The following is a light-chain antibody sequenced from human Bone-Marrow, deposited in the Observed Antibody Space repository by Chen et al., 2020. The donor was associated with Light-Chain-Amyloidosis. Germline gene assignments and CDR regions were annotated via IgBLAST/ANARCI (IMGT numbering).Light chain of an antibody. J-gene: IGKJ4*01. CDR1: QSISNS. Sequence: IVLTQSPGTLYLSTGERATLSCRASQSISNSLAWYQQKPGQAPRLLIYDASSRATGIPVRFSGSGSGTDFTLTISRLEPEDFAVYYCQRYGVFGGGTKVEIK. V-gene: IGKV3-20*01. CDR2: DAS. CDR3: QRYGV.